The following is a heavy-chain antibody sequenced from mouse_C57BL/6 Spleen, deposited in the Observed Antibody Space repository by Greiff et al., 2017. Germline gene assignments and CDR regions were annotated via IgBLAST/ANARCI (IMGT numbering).Heavy chain of an antibody. CDR2: IYPGSGST. J-gene: IGHJ1*03. D-gene: IGHD1-1*01. CDR1: GYTFTSYW. V-gene: IGHV1-55*01. Sequence: VKLQESGAELVKPGASVKMSCKASGYTFTSYWITWVKQRPGQGLEWIGDIYPGSGSTNYNEKFKSKATLTVDTSSSTAYMQLSSLTSEDSAVYYCARGGRFITTSYWYFDVWGTGTTVTVSS. CDR3: ARGGRFITTSYWYFDV.